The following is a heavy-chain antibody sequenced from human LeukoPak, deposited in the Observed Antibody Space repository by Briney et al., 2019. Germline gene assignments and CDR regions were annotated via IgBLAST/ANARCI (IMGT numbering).Heavy chain of an antibody. CDR3: AKDLTYSSQGGSDS. V-gene: IGHV3-30*02. Sequence: GGSLRLSCAASGFTFSSYALSWVGQAPGKGLEGVTFIRYDGTNKYYADFVKGRFTISRDNSKNTLYLQMNSLRAEDTALYFCAKDLTYSSQGGSDSWGQGTLVTVSS. J-gene: IGHJ4*02. CDR2: IRYDGTNK. CDR1: GFTFSSYA. D-gene: IGHD3-16*01.